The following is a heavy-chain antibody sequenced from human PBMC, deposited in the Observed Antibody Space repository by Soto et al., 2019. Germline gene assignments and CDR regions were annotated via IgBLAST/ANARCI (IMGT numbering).Heavy chain of an antibody. Sequence: EVQLVESGGGLVQPGGSLRLSCAASGFTVSSNYMSWVRQAPGKGLAWVSVIYSGGSTYYADSVKGRFPISRDNSKNTPYLQMNSLRAEDTAVYYCAREEEELRFFDYYYMDVWGKGSTVTVSS. J-gene: IGHJ6*03. D-gene: IGHD3-3*01. CDR2: IYSGGST. CDR3: AREEEELRFFDYYYMDV. CDR1: GFTVSSNY. V-gene: IGHV3-66*01.